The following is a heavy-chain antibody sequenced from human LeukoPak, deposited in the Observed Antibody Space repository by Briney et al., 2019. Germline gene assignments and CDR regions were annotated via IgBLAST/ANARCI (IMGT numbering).Heavy chain of an antibody. D-gene: IGHD5-18*01. Sequence: GGSLRLSCAASGFTFSSYAMSWVRQAPGKGLVWVSHINSDGSITSYADSVKGRFTISRDNAKNTLYLQMNSLRAEDTAVYYCARDAVDTANAVWGQGTTVTVSS. V-gene: IGHV3-74*01. CDR2: INSDGSIT. J-gene: IGHJ6*02. CDR1: GFTFSSYA. CDR3: ARDAVDTANAV.